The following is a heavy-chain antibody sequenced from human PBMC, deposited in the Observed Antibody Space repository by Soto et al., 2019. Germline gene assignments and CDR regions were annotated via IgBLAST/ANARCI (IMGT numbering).Heavy chain of an antibody. CDR3: ARALAAAGLVSYYCYYGWEV. V-gene: IGHV4-34*01. CDR1: VGRFRNYY. D-gene: IGHD6-13*01. CDR2: INHSGST. J-gene: IGHJ6*02. Sequence: PSYSMSLTSSAYVGRFRNYYRSWIRQPPGKGLKWIGEINHSGSTNYNPSLKSRVTISVDTSKNQFSLKLSSVTAADTAVYYCARALAAAGLVSYYCYYGWEVAVQGTTVT.